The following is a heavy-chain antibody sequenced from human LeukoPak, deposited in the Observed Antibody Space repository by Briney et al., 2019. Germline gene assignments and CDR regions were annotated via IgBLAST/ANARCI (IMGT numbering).Heavy chain of an antibody. Sequence: SETLSLTXTVSGGSISSYYWSWIRQPAGKGLEWIGRIYTSGSTYYNPSLKSRVTMSVDTSKNQFSLKLSSVTAADTAVYYCARDQGITIFGVWFDPWGQGTLVTVSS. J-gene: IGHJ5*02. D-gene: IGHD3-3*01. CDR1: GGSISSYY. CDR3: ARDQGITIFGVWFDP. V-gene: IGHV4-4*07. CDR2: IYTSGST.